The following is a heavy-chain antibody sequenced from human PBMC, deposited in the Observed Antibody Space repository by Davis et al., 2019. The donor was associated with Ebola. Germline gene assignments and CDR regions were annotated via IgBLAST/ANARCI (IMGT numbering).Heavy chain of an antibody. CDR3: ARGDRGYSYGYGDYYYYGMDV. J-gene: IGHJ6*02. Sequence: SETLSLTCTVSGGSVSNYYWSWIRQPPGKGLEWIGYIYYRGSTNYNPSLKSRVTISVDTSKNQFSLKLSSVTAADTAVYYCARGDRGYSYGYGDYYYYGMDVWGQGTTVTVSS. CDR2: IYYRGST. CDR1: GGSVSNYY. V-gene: IGHV4-59*02. D-gene: IGHD5-18*01.